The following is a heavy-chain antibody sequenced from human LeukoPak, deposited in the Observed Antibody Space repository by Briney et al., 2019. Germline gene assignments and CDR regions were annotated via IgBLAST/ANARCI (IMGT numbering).Heavy chain of an antibody. CDR1: GFTFSSYW. D-gene: IGHD6-19*01. Sequence: GGSLRLSCAASGFTFSSYWMHWVRQAPGKGLGWVARINTDGSSTSYADSVKGRFTISRDNAKTTLYLQMNSLRAEDTAVYYCARGVYSSGWYGETYFDYRGPGTLVTVSS. CDR3: ARGVYSSGWYGETYFDY. CDR2: INTDGSST. V-gene: IGHV3-74*01. J-gene: IGHJ4*02.